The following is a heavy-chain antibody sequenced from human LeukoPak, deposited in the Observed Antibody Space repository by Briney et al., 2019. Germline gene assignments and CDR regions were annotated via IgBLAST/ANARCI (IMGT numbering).Heavy chain of an antibody. J-gene: IGHJ4*02. CDR1: GYSISSYW. Sequence: AESLKISCTASGYSISSYWIAWVRQIPGRGLELMGAIYPGDSRTTYSQSFQGQVTVSVDKSIKTAYLQWNSLTASDTAIYYCARHLSSISSCPNYWGQGTLVTVSS. CDR2: IYPGDSRT. CDR3: ARHLSSISSCPNY. V-gene: IGHV5-51*01. D-gene: IGHD2-2*01.